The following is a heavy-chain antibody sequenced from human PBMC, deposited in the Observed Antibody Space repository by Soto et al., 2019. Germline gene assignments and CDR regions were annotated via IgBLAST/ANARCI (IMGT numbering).Heavy chain of an antibody. CDR1: GYTFTSYD. V-gene: IGHV1-46*01. CDR3: ARPYPYGSGSYSFHY. D-gene: IGHD3-10*01. J-gene: IGHJ4*02. CDR2: INPSGGST. Sequence: ASVKVSCKASGYTFTSYDMHWVRQAPGQGLEWMGIINPSGGSTSYAQKFQGRVTMTRDTSTSTVYMELSSLRSEDTAVYYCARPYPYGSGSYSFHYWGQGTLVTVSS.